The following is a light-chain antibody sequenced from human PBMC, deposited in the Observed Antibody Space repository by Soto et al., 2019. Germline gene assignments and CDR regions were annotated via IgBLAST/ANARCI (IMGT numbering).Light chain of an antibody. J-gene: IGKJ4*01. Sequence: EIVLTQSPGPLSLSPGERATLSCRASQSVSSSYLGWYQQKPGQAPRILISGASSRATGIPDRFSGSGSGTDFTLTISRLEPEDVAVYYCQQYGSSPLTFGGGTKVEIK. V-gene: IGKV3-20*01. CDR1: QSVSSSY. CDR2: GAS. CDR3: QQYGSSPLT.